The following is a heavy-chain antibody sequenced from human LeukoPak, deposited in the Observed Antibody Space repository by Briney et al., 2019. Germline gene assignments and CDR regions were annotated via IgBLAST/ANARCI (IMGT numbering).Heavy chain of an antibody. D-gene: IGHD3-3*01. Sequence: ASVWVSCKASGYTFISYYMHWVRQAPRQGLGWMGIINPSGGSTSYAQKFQGRVTMTRDTSTSTVYMELSSLRSEDTAVYYCARDPNYDFWSGANFDYWGQGTLVTVSS. CDR1: GYTFISYY. CDR2: INPSGGST. V-gene: IGHV1-46*01. CDR3: ARDPNYDFWSGANFDY. J-gene: IGHJ4*02.